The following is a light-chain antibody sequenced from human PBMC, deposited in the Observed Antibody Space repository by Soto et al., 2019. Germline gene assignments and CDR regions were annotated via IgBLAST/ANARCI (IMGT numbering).Light chain of an antibody. CDR1: SSNIGAGYD. V-gene: IGLV1-40*01. CDR2: GNS. J-gene: IGLJ2*01. CDR3: QSYDSSLSGSV. Sequence: QSVLTQPHSVSGAPGQRVTISCTGTSSNIGAGYDVHWYQQLPGTAPKLLTYGNSNRPSGVPDRFSGSKSGTSASLAITGLQAEDEADYYCQSYDSSLSGSVFGGGTKLTVL.